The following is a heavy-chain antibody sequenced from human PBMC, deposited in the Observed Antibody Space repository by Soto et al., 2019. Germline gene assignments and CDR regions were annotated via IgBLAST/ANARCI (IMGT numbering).Heavy chain of an antibody. V-gene: IGHV3-33*08. CDR3: ARGPSSSSSPAVAGRIDY. CDR1: GFTFSSYG. Sequence: VQLVESGGGLVQPGGSLRLSCAASGFTFSSYGMHWVRQAPGKGLEWVAVIWYDGSNKYYADSVKGRFTISRDNSKNTLYLQMNSLRAEDTAVYYCARGPSSSSSPAVAGRIDYWGQGTLVTVSS. D-gene: IGHD6-19*01. J-gene: IGHJ4*02. CDR2: IWYDGSNK.